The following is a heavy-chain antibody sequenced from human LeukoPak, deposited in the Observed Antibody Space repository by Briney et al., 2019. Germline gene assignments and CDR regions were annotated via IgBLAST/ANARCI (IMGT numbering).Heavy chain of an antibody. J-gene: IGHJ5*02. CDR1: GFTFSNYA. Sequence: GGSLRLSCAASGFTFSNYAMTWVRQAPGKGLEWVSDINYSGCSTYYADSVKGRFTISRDNSKNTLYLQMNSLRADDTAVYYCAKVRPGFDPWGQGTLVTVSS. CDR2: INYSGCST. CDR3: AKVRPGFDP. V-gene: IGHV3-23*01.